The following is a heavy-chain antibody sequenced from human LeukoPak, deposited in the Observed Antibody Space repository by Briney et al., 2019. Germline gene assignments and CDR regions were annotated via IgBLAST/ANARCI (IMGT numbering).Heavy chain of an antibody. V-gene: IGHV5-51*01. J-gene: IGHJ4*02. CDR1: GYSFTTYW. Sequence: GESLKISCKGSGYSFTTYWIGWVRQMPGKGLEWMGIIYPGDSDTRYSPSFQGQVTISADKSISTAYLQWSSLKASDTAMYYCARRHYDYVWGSYRTEGNFDYWGQGTLVTVSS. CDR3: ARRHYDYVWGSYRTEGNFDY. CDR2: IYPGDSDT. D-gene: IGHD3-16*02.